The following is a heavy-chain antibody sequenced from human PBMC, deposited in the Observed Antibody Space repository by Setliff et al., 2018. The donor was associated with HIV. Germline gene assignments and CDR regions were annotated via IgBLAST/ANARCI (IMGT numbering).Heavy chain of an antibody. J-gene: IGHJ4*02. CDR2: INHSGHT. CDR3: ARGSSNTWYYYFDS. D-gene: IGHD6-13*01. V-gene: IGHV4-34*01. CDR1: GASLSDFF. Sequence: SETLSLTCDVFGASLSDFFWAWLRQPPGRGLEWIGDINHSGHTKYNPSLKSRLTLSVDTSKNRFSLNLKSVTAADTAVYYCARGSSNTWYYYFDSWGQGTLVTVSS.